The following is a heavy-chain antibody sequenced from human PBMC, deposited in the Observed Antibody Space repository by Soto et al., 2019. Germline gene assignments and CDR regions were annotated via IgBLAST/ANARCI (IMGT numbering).Heavy chain of an antibody. CDR2: PSYSGTT. CDR1: GESITVATYY. D-gene: IGHD6-19*01. V-gene: IGHV4-39*01. CDR3: ARPGSTSGWFYCDT. J-gene: IGHJ4*02. Sequence: QLQLQESGPGPVKPSETLSLTCTVSGESITVATYYWGWIRQTPGKGLEWMGSPSYSGTTQYSPSLKSRVTISMDTSKNQFYLKLTSVTASDKAMYYCARPGSTSGWFYCDTWGRGTQFTVSS.